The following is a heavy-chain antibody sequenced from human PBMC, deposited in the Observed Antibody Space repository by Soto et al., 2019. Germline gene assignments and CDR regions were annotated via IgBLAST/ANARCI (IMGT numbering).Heavy chain of an antibody. D-gene: IGHD3-22*01. V-gene: IGHV3-23*01. J-gene: IGHJ4*02. CDR3: AKDITMIVVVNAVDY. Sequence: PGKGLEWVSAISGSGGSTYYADSVKGRFTISRDNSKNTLYLQMNSLRAEDTAVYYCAKDITMIVVVNAVDYWGQGTLVTVSS. CDR2: ISGSGGST.